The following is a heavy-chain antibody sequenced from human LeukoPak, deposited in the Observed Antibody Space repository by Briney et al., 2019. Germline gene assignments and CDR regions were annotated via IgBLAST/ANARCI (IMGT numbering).Heavy chain of an antibody. CDR3: AKDLDGSYPDY. D-gene: IGHD1-26*01. V-gene: IGHV3-21*04. CDR2: ISSGSTYM. CDR1: GFTFSSYS. J-gene: IGHJ4*02. Sequence: GGSLRLSCAASGFTFSSYSMNWVRQAPGKGLEWVSSISSGSTYMYYADSVKGRFTISRDNSKNSLYLQMNSLRTEDTALYYCAKDLDGSYPDYWGQGTLVTVSS.